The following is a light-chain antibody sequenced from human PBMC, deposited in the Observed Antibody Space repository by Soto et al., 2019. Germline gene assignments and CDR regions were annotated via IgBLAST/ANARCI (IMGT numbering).Light chain of an antibody. CDR2: LGS. Sequence: TVRTQSPLSLPVTPGEPASISCRSSQSLLHSNGYNYLDWYLQKPGQSPQLLIYLGSNRASGVPDRFSGSGSGTDFTLKISRVEAEDVGVYYCMQALQTITFGQGTRLEIK. J-gene: IGKJ5*01. CDR1: QSLLHSNGYNY. CDR3: MQALQTIT. V-gene: IGKV2-28*01.